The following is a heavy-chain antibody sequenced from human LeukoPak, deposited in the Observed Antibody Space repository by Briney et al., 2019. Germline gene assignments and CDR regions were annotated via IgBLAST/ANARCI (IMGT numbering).Heavy chain of an antibody. CDR3: ARALDSSSSRYQAFEE. Sequence: GGSLRLSCSASGFTFSNYWMSWVRQAPGQGLEWVANIKQDESEKYYVNSVKGRFTISRDNAKSSLYLQMNSLRAEDTAVYYCARALDSSSSRYQAFEEWGQGTLVTVSS. CDR2: IKQDESEK. D-gene: IGHD2-2*01. V-gene: IGHV3-7*01. J-gene: IGHJ4*02. CDR1: GFTFSNYW.